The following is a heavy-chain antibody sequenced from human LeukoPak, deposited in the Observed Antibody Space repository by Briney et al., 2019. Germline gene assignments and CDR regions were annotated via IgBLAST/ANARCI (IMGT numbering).Heavy chain of an antibody. J-gene: IGHJ3*02. CDR2: INHSGST. Sequence: SETLSLTCAVYGGSFSGYYWSWIRQPPGKGLEWVGEINHSGSTNYNPSLKGRVTISVDTSKNQFSLRLSSVTAADTAVYFCASLGSSVAAAFDIWGQGTMVTLSS. CDR3: ASLGSSVAAAFDI. D-gene: IGHD6-19*01. CDR1: GGSFSGYY. V-gene: IGHV4-34*01.